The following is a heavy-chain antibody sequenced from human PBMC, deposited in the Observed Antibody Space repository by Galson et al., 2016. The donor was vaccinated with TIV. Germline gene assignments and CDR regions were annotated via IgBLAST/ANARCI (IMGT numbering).Heavy chain of an antibody. D-gene: IGHD2-2*02. J-gene: IGHJ4*02. CDR2: ISGSGITT. CDR1: GFTFSDYS. Sequence: SRRLSCAASGFTFSDYSMSWIRQAPGKGLEWISYISGSGITTYYADSVKGRFTISRDNAKNSLFLHMNSLRAEDTAVYYCATGLVPPAIDSWGQGNLLTVPS. V-gene: IGHV3-11*01. CDR3: ATGLVPPAIDS.